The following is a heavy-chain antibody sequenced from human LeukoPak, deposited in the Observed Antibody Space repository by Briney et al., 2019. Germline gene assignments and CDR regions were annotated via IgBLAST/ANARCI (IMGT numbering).Heavy chain of an antibody. CDR2: ISAYNGNT. D-gene: IGHD3-3*01. Sequence: GASVKVSCKASGYTFTSYGISWVRQAPGQGLEWMGWISAYNGNTNYAQKLQGRVTMTTDTSTSTAYMELRSLRSDDTAVYYCARTHFGVVTTYYYYMDVWGKGTTVTVSS. CDR1: GYTFTSYG. CDR3: ARTHFGVVTTYYYYMDV. J-gene: IGHJ6*03. V-gene: IGHV1-18*01.